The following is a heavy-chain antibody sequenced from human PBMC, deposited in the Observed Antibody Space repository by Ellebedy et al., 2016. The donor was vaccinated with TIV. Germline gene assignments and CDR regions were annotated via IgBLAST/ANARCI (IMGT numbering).Heavy chain of an antibody. J-gene: IGHJ3*02. D-gene: IGHD1-26*01. CDR2: IKSKIDGGTT. CDR3: TTDRRGSYDIPLDI. V-gene: IGHV3-15*01. Sequence: GESLKISCVASGITFTNAWMNWVRQAPGKGLEWVGLIKSKIDGGTTAYAAPVKGRFTISRDDSQHTLYLQMNSLKAVDTAVYYCTTDRRGSYDIPLDIWGQGTMVSVSS. CDR1: GITFTNAW.